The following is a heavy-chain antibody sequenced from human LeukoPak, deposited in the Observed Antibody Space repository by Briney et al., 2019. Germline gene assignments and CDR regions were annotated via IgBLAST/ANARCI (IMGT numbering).Heavy chain of an antibody. D-gene: IGHD3-10*01. CDR1: GGSISNYY. V-gene: IGHV4-59*01. J-gene: IGHJ4*02. CDR2: IYYSGST. Sequence: SETLSLTCTVSGGSISNYYWSWIRQPPGKGLGWIGYIYYSGSTNYNPSLRSRVTISVDTSKNQFSLKLRSVTAADTAVYYCARGSPVGDCWGQGTLVTVSS. CDR3: ARGSPVGDC.